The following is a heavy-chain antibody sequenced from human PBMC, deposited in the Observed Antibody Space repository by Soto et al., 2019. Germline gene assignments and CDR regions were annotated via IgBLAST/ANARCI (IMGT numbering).Heavy chain of an antibody. J-gene: IGHJ4*02. Sequence: PSETLSLTCTVSGGSISSYYWSWIRQPPGKGLEWIGYIYYSGSTNYNPSLKSRVTISVDTSKNQFSLKLSSVTAADTAVYYCARVESSSWLIDYWGQGTLVTVSS. CDR1: GGSISSYY. V-gene: IGHV4-59*01. CDR3: ARVESSSWLIDY. D-gene: IGHD6-13*01. CDR2: IYYSGST.